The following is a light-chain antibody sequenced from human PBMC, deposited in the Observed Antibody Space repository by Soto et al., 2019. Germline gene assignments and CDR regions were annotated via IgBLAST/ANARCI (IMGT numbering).Light chain of an antibody. Sequence: EIVLTQSPGTLSLSPGERATLSCRASQSVSSSYLAWYQQKPGQAPRLLIYGASNRATGITDRFSASGSGTDFTLTISRLEPEDFAVYYCQQYGSSPPYTFGQGTKLEIK. CDR1: QSVSSSY. V-gene: IGKV3-20*01. CDR3: QQYGSSPPYT. J-gene: IGKJ2*01. CDR2: GAS.